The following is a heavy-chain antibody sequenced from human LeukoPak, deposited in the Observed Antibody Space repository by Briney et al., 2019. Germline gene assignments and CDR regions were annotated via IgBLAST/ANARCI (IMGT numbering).Heavy chain of an antibody. J-gene: IGHJ4*02. D-gene: IGHD1-26*01. CDR1: GGSFSGYY. CDR2: INHSGST. CDR3: ARVLRWELPPDY. Sequence: SETLSLTXAVYGGSFSGYYWSWIRQSPGKGVEWIGEINHSGSTNYNPSLKSRVTISVDTSKNQFSLKLSSVTAADTAVYYCARVLRWELPPDYWGQGTLVTVSS. V-gene: IGHV4-34*01.